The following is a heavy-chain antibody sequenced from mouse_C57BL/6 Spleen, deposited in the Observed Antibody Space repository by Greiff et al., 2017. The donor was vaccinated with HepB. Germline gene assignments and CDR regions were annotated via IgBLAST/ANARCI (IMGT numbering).Heavy chain of an antibody. CDR1: GYTFTSYW. V-gene: IGHV1-50*01. CDR3: ARGPGDY. CDR2: IDPSDSYT. Sequence: QVQLQQPGAELVKPGASVKLSCKASGYTFTSYWMQWVKQRPGQGLEWIGEIDPSDSYTNYNQKFKGKAKLTVDTSSSTAYMQLSSLTAEDSAVYYCARGPGDYWGQGTSVTVSS. J-gene: IGHJ4*01.